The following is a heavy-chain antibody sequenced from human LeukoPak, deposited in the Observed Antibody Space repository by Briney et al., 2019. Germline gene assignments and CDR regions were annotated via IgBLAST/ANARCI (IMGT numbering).Heavy chain of an antibody. V-gene: IGHV1-46*01. Sequence: ASVKVSCKASGYTFTSYYMHWVRQAPGQGLEWMGISNPSGCGTSYAQKFQGRVTMTRDTSTSTIYMELSSLRSEDTAVYYCARESPGIAAAGTFRAFDIWGQGTMVTVSS. CDR1: GYTFTSYY. CDR3: ARESPGIAAAGTFRAFDI. CDR2: SNPSGCGT. J-gene: IGHJ3*02. D-gene: IGHD6-13*01.